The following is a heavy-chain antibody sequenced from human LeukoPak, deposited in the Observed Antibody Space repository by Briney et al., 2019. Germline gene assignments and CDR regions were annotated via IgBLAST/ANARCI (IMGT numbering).Heavy chain of an antibody. D-gene: IGHD5-18*01. CDR1: GGSISISIYY. J-gene: IGHJ4*02. CDR2: IYYSGST. V-gene: IGHV4-61*01. CDR3: ASTDTAMVIGY. Sequence: SETLSLTCTVSGGSISISIYYGSGIRQPPGKGLEWIGYIYYSGSTNYNPSLKSRVTISVDTSKNQFSLKVSSVTAADTAVYYCASTDTAMVIGYWGQGTLVTVSS.